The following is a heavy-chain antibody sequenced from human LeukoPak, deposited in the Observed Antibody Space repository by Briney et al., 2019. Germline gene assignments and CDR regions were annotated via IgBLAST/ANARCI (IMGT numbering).Heavy chain of an antibody. V-gene: IGHV1-2*02. D-gene: IGHD7-27*01. J-gene: IGHJ4*02. Sequence: ASVKVSCKASRYTFTGYFIHWVRQAPGQGLEWMGWIDPNSGGTIYAQKFQGRVTMTRDTSITTAYMELTSLRSDDTALYFCARDTPGDQLDYWGQGPLVTVSS. CDR3: ARDTPGDQLDY. CDR2: IDPNSGGT. CDR1: RYTFTGYF.